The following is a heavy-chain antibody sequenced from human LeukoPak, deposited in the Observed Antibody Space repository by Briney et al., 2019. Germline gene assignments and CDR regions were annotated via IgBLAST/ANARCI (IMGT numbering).Heavy chain of an antibody. J-gene: IGHJ6*02. D-gene: IGHD3-22*01. CDR1: GFTFSSYA. CDR3: AKVVDSSGYYPIYYYYYGMDV. V-gene: IGHV3-23*01. Sequence: GGSLRLSCAASGFTFSSYAMSWVRQAPGKGLEWVSAISGSGGSTYYADSVKGRFTISRDNSKNTLYLQMNSLRAEDTAVYYCAKVVDSSGYYPIYYYYYGMDVWGQGTTVTVSS. CDR2: ISGSGGST.